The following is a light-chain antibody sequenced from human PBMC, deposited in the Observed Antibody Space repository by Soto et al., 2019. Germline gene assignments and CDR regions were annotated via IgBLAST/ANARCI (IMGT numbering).Light chain of an antibody. Sequence: QSALTQPASVSGSPGQSITISCTGTSSNVGTYNLVSWYQQHPGKAPKLMIYQVSKWPSGVPDRFSGSKSGNTASLTVSGLQTEDEADYYCGSHAGNSNLVFGGGTKLTVL. J-gene: IGLJ3*02. CDR3: GSHAGNSNLV. CDR1: SSNVGTYNL. CDR2: QVS. V-gene: IGLV2-23*02.